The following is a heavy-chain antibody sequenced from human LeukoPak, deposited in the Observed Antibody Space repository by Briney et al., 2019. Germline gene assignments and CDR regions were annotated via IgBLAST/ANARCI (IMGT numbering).Heavy chain of an antibody. Sequence: SVKVSCKASGGTFSSYAISWVRQAPGQGLEWMGGIIPIFGTANYAQKFQGRVTITTDESTSTAYMELRSLRSDDTAVYYCARADNDFWSGYYAFDIWGQGTMVTVSS. CDR2: IIPIFGTA. D-gene: IGHD3-3*01. V-gene: IGHV1-69*05. CDR1: GGTFSSYA. J-gene: IGHJ3*02. CDR3: ARADNDFWSGYYAFDI.